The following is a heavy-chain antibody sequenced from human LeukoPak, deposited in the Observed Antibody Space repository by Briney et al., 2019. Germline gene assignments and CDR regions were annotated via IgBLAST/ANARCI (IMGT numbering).Heavy chain of an antibody. J-gene: IGHJ4*02. CDR2: IYYSGST. D-gene: IGHD6-19*01. V-gene: IGHV4-59*01. CDR3: ARETSSGWYPVFDY. CDR1: GGSISSYY. Sequence: SETLSLTCTVSGGSISSYYWSWIRQPPGKGLEGIGYIYYSGSTNYNPSLKSRVTISVDTSKNQFSLKLSSVTAADTAAYYCARETSSGWYPVFDYWGQGTLVTVSS.